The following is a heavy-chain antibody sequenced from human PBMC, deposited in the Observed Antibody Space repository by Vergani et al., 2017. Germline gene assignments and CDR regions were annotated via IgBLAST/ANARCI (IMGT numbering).Heavy chain of an antibody. CDR3: ARGSYYDILTGYPPFDY. Sequence: QVQLVESGGGVVQPGRSLRLSCAASGFTFSSYGMHWVRQAPGKGLEWVAVIWYDGSNKYYADSVKGRFTISRDNSKNTLYLQMNSLRAEDTAVYYCARGSYYDILTGYPPFDYWGQGTLVTVSS. D-gene: IGHD3-9*01. CDR2: IWYDGSNK. V-gene: IGHV3-33*01. CDR1: GFTFSSYG. J-gene: IGHJ4*02.